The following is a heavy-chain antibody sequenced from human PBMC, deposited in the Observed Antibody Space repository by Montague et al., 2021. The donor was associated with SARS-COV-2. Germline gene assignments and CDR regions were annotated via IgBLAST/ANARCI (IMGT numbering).Heavy chain of an antibody. CDR3: ASLTVAVVGGAFDV. Sequence: SLRLSCAASGFTFSSFWMHWVRQAPGKGLVWVSRINSDGSSTNYADSVKGRFTISRDNSENTLYLQMNSLRAEDTAVYYCASLTVAVVGGAFDVWGQGTVVTVSS. CDR2: INSDGSST. D-gene: IGHD6-13*01. V-gene: IGHV3-74*01. J-gene: IGHJ3*01. CDR1: GFTFSSFW.